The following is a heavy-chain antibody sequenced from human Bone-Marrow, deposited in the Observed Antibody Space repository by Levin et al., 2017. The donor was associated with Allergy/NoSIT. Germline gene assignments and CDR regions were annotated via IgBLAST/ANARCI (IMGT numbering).Heavy chain of an antibody. CDR1: GFTFNSYA. CDR3: AKGYEADSSGYYYGVFDF. D-gene: IGHD3-22*01. Sequence: PGGSLRLSCAASGFTFNSYAMSWVRQAPGKGLEWVSVISGNGDSTYYADSVRGRFTIFRDNSKKTIHLQMNSLRAEDTGVYYCAKGYEADSSGYYYGVFDFWGQGTMVTVSS. CDR2: ISGNGDST. V-gene: IGHV3-23*01. J-gene: IGHJ3*01.